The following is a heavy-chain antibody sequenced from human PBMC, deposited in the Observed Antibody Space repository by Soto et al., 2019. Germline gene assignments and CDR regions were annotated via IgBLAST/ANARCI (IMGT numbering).Heavy chain of an antibody. Sequence: GGSLRLSCAASGFTFSSYAMHWVRQAPGKGLEYVSAISSNGGSTYYADSVKGRFTISRDNSKNTLYLQMGSLRAEDMAVYYCARGASSWYAHYFDYWGQGTLVTVSS. J-gene: IGHJ4*02. CDR1: GFTFSSYA. V-gene: IGHV3-64*02. CDR3: ARGASSWYAHYFDY. D-gene: IGHD6-13*01. CDR2: ISSNGGST.